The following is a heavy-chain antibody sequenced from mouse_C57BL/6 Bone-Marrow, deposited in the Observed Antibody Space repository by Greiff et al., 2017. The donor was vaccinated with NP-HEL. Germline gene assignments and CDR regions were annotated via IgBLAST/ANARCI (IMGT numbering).Heavy chain of an antibody. V-gene: IGHV1-72*01. CDR1: GYTFTSYW. J-gene: IGHJ2*01. Sequence: QVQLQQPGAELVKPGASVKLSCKASGYTFTSYWMHWVKQRPGRGLEGIGRIDPISGGTKYNEKFKSKATLTVDKPSSTAYMKHSSLTSEDSAVYYCAREGTTADYWGQGTTLTVSS. D-gene: IGHD1-2*01. CDR2: IDPISGGT. CDR3: AREGTTADY.